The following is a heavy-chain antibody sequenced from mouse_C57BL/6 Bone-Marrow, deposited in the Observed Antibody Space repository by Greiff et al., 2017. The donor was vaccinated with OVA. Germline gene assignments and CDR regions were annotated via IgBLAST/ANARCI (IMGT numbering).Heavy chain of an antibody. Sequence: QVQLQQSGAELVKPGASVKLSCKASGYTFTSYDINWVKQRPGQGLEWIGWIYPRDGNTNYNEKFKGKATLTVDTSSSTAYMELHSLTSEDSAVYFCAGEQELGRYFDVWGTGTTVTVSS. CDR1: GYTFTSYD. CDR2: IYPRDGNT. J-gene: IGHJ1*03. V-gene: IGHV1-85*01. D-gene: IGHD4-1*01. CDR3: AGEQELGRYFDV.